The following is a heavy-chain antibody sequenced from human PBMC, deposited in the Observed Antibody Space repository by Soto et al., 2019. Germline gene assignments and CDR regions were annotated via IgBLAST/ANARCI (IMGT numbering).Heavy chain of an antibody. J-gene: IGHJ6*02. CDR2: INHSGST. V-gene: IGHV4-34*01. D-gene: IGHD6-19*01. Sequence: SETLSLTCAVYGGSFSGYYWSWIRQPPGKGLEWIGEINHSGSTNYNPSLKSRVTISVDTSKNQFSLKLSSVTAADTAVYYWARDKEMSGWYRCYYGMDVWGQGTTVTVSS. CDR3: ARDKEMSGWYRCYYGMDV. CDR1: GGSFSGYY.